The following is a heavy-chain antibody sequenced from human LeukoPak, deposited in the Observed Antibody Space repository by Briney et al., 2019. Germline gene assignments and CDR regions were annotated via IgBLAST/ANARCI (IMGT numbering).Heavy chain of an antibody. J-gene: IGHJ4*02. D-gene: IGHD3-10*01. CDR2: ISSSSTM. CDR1: GFTLSDFN. CDR3: ARDMAGSGSYYGY. V-gene: IGHV3-69-1*01. Sequence: PGGSLRLSCAASGFTLSDFNMNWVRQAPGKGLKWVSYISSSSTMSYADSVKGRFTISRDNARNSLYLQMNSLRAEDTAVYYCARDMAGSGSYYGYWGQGTLVTVSS.